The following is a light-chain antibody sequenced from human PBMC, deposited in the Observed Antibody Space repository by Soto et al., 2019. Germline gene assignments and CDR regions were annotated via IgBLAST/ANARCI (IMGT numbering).Light chain of an antibody. Sequence: QLVLTQPPSASASLGASGKLTFTLSSGHSSYAIAWHQKQPEKGPRYLMKLNSDGSHSKGDGIPDRFSGSSSGAERYLTISSLQSEDEAAYYWQTWGTVVFGGGTKLTVL. CDR1: SGHSSYA. CDR3: QTWGTVV. CDR2: LNSDGSH. V-gene: IGLV4-69*01. J-gene: IGLJ2*01.